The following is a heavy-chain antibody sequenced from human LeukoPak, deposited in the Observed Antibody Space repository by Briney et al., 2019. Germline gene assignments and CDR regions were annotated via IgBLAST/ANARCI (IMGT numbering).Heavy chain of an antibody. CDR1: GGSISSGGYY. V-gene: IGHV4-39*01. Sequence: PSETLSLTCTVSGGSISSGGYYWSWIRQPPGKGLEWIGEINHSGSTNYNPSLKSRVTISVDTSKNQFSLKLSSVTAADTAVYYCARHFFGVARGRQRGFDPWGQGTLVTVSS. CDR2: INHSGST. D-gene: IGHD3-3*01. CDR3: ARHFFGVARGRQRGFDP. J-gene: IGHJ5*02.